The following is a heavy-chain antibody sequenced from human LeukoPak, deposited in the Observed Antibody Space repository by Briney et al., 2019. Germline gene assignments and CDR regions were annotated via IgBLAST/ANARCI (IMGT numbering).Heavy chain of an antibody. V-gene: IGHV3-33*01. CDR3: ARDFSFYEDY. CDR2: IWYDGSRK. J-gene: IGHJ4*02. Sequence: GGSLRLSCAASGFTFSSYGMHWVAQAPGKGLEWVAVIWYDGSRKYYADSVKGRFTISRDSSENTLYLQMNSLTAEDTAVYYCARDFSFYEDYWGQGTLVTVSS. D-gene: IGHD3-3*01. CDR1: GFTFSSYG.